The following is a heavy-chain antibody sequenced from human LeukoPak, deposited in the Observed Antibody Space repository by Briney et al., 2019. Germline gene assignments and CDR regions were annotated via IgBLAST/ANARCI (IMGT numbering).Heavy chain of an antibody. J-gene: IGHJ4*02. D-gene: IGHD6-13*01. CDR1: GGTFSSYA. CDR2: IIPIFGTA. Sequence: GASVKVSCKASGGTFSSYAISWVRQAPGQGLEWMGGIIPIFGTANYAQKFQGRVTITADKSTSTAYMELSSLRSEDTAVYYCAREFKQQAFDYWGQGTLVTVSS. V-gene: IGHV1-69*06. CDR3: AREFKQQAFDY.